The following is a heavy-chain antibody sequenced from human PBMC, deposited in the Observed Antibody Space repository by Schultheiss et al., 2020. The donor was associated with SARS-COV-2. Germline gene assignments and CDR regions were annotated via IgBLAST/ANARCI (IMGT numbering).Heavy chain of an antibody. CDR1: GFTFDDYA. Sequence: GGSLRLSCAASGFTFDDYAMHWVRQAPGKGLEWVSGISWNSGSIGYADSVKGRFTISRDNAKNSLYLQMNSLRAEDTALYYCARGSWYFDLWGRGTLVTVSS. CDR2: ISWNSGSI. V-gene: IGHV3-9*01. J-gene: IGHJ2*01. CDR3: ARGSWYFDL.